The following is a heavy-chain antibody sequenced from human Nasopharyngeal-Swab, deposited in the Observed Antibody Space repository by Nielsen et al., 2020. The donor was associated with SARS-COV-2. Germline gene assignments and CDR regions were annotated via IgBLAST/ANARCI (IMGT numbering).Heavy chain of an antibody. CDR3: ARAQSITMIIGAFDI. D-gene: IGHD3-22*01. Sequence: SVTLSLTCTVSVGSISSGGYYWSWIRKHPGKGLEWIGYLYYSGSTYYNPSLKRRVTISVDTSKNQFSLKLSFVTAAETAVYYCARAQSITMIIGAFDIWGQGTMVTVSS. CDR1: VGSISSGGYY. CDR2: LYYSGST. J-gene: IGHJ3*02. V-gene: IGHV4-31*03.